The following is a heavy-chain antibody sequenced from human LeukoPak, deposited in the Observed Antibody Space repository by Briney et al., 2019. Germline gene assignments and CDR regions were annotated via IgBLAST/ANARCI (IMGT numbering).Heavy chain of an antibody. V-gene: IGHV3-21*01. CDR2: ISSSSSYI. J-gene: IGHJ6*02. Sequence: GGFLRLSSAASGFTFSSYSMNWVRQAPGKGLEWVSSISSSSSYIYYADSVKGRFTISRDNAKNSLYLQMNSLRAEDTVVYYCARGNAMGVWGQGTTVTASS. CDR1: GFTFSSYS. CDR3: ARGNAMGV.